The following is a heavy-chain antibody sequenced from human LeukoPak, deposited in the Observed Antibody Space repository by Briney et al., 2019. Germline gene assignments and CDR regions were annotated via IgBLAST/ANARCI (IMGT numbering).Heavy chain of an antibody. Sequence: ASVKVSCEASGYTFNKYAMNWVRQAPGQGLEWMGWITTDTGSPRYAQGFTGRFVFSLDTSVTTAYLQITSLESDDTAIYYCARAARYCSGGSCFSPRTFDIWGQGTMVIVS. CDR3: ARAARYCSGGSCFSPRTFDI. J-gene: IGHJ3*02. V-gene: IGHV7-4-1*02. CDR1: GYTFNKYA. CDR2: ITTDTGSP. D-gene: IGHD2-15*01.